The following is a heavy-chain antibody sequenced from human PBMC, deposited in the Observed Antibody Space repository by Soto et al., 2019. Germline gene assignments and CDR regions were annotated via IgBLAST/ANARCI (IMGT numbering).Heavy chain of an antibody. V-gene: IGHV4-4*02. D-gene: IGHD3-16*01. CDR2: IYQTGTT. CDR3: ARDRGTTMTGDAFDV. Sequence: QVQLQESGPGLVKPSGTLSLTCTVSGASISAGHWWSWVRQSPGKGLEWIGEIYQTGTTDYNPSLKSRVFISVDNSKNQFPLNLRSVTAADTALYYCARDRGTTMTGDAFDVWGRGTMVTVSS. CDR1: GASISAGHW. J-gene: IGHJ3*01.